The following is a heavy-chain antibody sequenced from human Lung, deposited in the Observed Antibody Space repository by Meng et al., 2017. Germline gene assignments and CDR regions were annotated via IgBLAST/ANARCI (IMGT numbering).Heavy chain of an antibody. CDR2: INHSGST. CDR3: ARGPTTMAHDFDY. V-gene: IGHV4-34*01. CDR1: GGSFRDYY. J-gene: IGHJ4*02. D-gene: IGHD4-11*01. Sequence: VKVQQRGPRVFKPSETLSLTCVVSGGSFRDYYWSWIRQPPGKGLEWIGEINHSGSTNYNPSLESRATISVDTSQNNLSLKLSSVTAADSAVYYCARGPTTMAHDFDYWGQGTLVTVSS.